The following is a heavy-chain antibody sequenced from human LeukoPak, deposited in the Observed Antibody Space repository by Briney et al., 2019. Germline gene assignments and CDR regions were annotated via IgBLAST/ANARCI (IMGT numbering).Heavy chain of an antibody. CDR2: IYNSGST. CDR3: GRAGSFWSGYPTRNDY. J-gene: IGHJ4*02. Sequence: SETLSLTCTVSGGSISSGGYFWSWIRQHPGKGLEWIGYIYNSGSTYYNSSLKSRVTISVDTSKNQFSLKLSSVTAADTAVYYCGRAGSFWSGYPTRNDYWGQGTLVTVSS. CDR1: GGSISSGGYF. D-gene: IGHD3-3*01. V-gene: IGHV4-31*03.